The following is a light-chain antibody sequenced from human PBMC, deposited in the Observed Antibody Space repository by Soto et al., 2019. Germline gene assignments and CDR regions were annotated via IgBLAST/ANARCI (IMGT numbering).Light chain of an antibody. J-gene: IGKJ4*01. CDR1: QAFSSY. CDR3: QPSYDWLYT. CDR2: GAS. V-gene: IGKV3-15*01. Sequence: EIVMTQSPATLSVSRGERATLSCRANQAFSSYLAWYQQQPGHAPRLLIYGASTRATGVPDRFSGSGSGTEFNITISSLQSEDVEVKYCQPSYDWLYTFGGGTKVEIK.